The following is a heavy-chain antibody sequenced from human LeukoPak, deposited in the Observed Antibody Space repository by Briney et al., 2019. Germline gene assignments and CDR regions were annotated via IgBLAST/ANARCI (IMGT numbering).Heavy chain of an antibody. D-gene: IGHD3-22*01. CDR1: GFTFDDYG. J-gene: IGHJ4*02. Sequence: PGGSLRLSCAASGFTFDDYGMSWVRQAPGKGLEWVSGINWNGGSTGYADSVKGRFTISRDNSKNTLYLQMNSLRAEDTAVYYCARDHYDSSGMLDYWGQGTLVTVSS. V-gene: IGHV3-20*04. CDR2: INWNGGST. CDR3: ARDHYDSSGMLDY.